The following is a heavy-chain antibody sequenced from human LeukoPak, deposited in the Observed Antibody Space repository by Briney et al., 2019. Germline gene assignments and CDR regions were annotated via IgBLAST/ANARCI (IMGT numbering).Heavy chain of an antibody. CDR1: GITFSTAC. CDR3: ATDRAWFDP. CDR2: IKSKIGGATA. J-gene: IGHJ5*02. Sequence: PGGSLRLSCAASGITFSTACMSWFRQAPGKGLEWVGCIKSKIGGATADYAAPVKDRFTISRDDSKTTLYLQMNSLKTEDTAVYYCATDRAWFDPWGQGTLVTVSS. D-gene: IGHD3-10*01. V-gene: IGHV3-15*01.